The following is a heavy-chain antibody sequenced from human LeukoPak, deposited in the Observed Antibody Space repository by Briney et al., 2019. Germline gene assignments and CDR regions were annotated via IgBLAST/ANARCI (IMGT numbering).Heavy chain of an antibody. V-gene: IGHV4-61*01. CDR2: IYYSGST. Sequence: PSETLSLTCTVSGGSISSSSYYWSWIRQPPGKGLEWIGYIYYSGSTNYNPSLKSRVTISVDTSKNQFSLKLSSVTAADTAVYYCARNLGSGFDYWGQGTLVTVSS. CDR1: GGSISSSSYY. D-gene: IGHD2-15*01. J-gene: IGHJ4*02. CDR3: ARNLGSGFDY.